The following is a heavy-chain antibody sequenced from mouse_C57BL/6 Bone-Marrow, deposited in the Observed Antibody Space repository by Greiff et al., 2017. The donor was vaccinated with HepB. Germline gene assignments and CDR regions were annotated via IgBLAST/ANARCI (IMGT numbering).Heavy chain of an antibody. J-gene: IGHJ1*03. Sequence: EVKLMESGPELVKPGASVKISCKASGYSFTDYNMNWVKQSNGKSLEWIGVINPNYGTTSYNQKFKGKATLTVDQSSSTAYMQLNSLTSEDSAVYYCARITTAPRYFDVWGTGTTVTVSS. CDR3: ARITTAPRYFDV. V-gene: IGHV1-39*01. CDR2: INPNYGTT. CDR1: GYSFTDYN. D-gene: IGHD1-2*01.